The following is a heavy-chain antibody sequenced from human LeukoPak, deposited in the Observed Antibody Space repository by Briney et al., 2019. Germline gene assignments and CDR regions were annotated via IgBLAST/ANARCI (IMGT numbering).Heavy chain of an antibody. V-gene: IGHV3-66*01. J-gene: IGHJ4*02. D-gene: IGHD6-13*01. CDR3: AKELWDSSINYPFDF. CDR1: GFTVSGNY. Sequence: GGSLRLSCAASGFTVSGNYMSWVRQAPGKGLEWVSVLYSGGDTHYADSVKGRFTIYRDNSKNTMYLQMNSLRAEDTAVYYCAKELWDSSINYPFDFWGQGTLVTVSS. CDR2: LYSGGDT.